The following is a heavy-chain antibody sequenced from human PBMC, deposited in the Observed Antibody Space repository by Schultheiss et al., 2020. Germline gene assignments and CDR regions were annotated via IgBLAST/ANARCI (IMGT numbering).Heavy chain of an antibody. CDR1: GFTFSNAW. CDR2: ISYDGSNK. D-gene: IGHD3-3*01. Sequence: GGSLRLSCAASGFTFSNAWMNWVRQAPGKGLEWVAVISYDGSNKYYADSVKGRFTISRDNSKNTLYLQMNSLRAEDTAVYYCARLTHYDFWSGYPDYWGQGTLVTVYS. J-gene: IGHJ4*02. V-gene: IGHV3-30*03. CDR3: ARLTHYDFWSGYPDY.